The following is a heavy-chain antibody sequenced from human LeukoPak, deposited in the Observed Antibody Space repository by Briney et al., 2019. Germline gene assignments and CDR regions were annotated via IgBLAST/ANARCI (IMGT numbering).Heavy chain of an antibody. J-gene: IGHJ4*02. CDR3: ARTGDYLWNYLGY. D-gene: IGHD4-17*01. V-gene: IGHV1-2*02. CDR2: INPNGGGT. Sequence: ASVRVSCKASGYTFTNYYIHWVRQAPGQGLEWMGWINPNGGGTNYAQKFQGRVTVTRDTSITAAYMELSGLTYDDTAVYFCARTGDYLWNYLGYWGQGTLVTVSS. CDR1: GYTFTNYY.